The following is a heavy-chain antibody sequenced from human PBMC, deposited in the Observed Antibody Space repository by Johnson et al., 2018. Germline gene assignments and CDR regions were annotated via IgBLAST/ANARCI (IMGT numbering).Heavy chain of an antibody. CDR1: GFTYNSYA. CDR3: ARDDPWCTF. J-gene: IGHJ4*02. D-gene: IGHD2-8*01. V-gene: IGHV3-30-3*01. CDR2: ISPDGNIK. Sequence: QVQLVQSGGGVVQPGRSLRLSCAASGFTYNSYAMHWVRQAPGKGLEWVAVISPDGNIKKYVDSVKGRFTISRDNSQNTLYLQMNSLRGEDTAGYFCARDDPWCTFWGQGTLVTVSS.